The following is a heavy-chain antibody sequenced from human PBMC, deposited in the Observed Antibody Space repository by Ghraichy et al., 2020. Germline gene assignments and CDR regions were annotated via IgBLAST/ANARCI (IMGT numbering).Heavy chain of an antibody. CDR1: GYSISSGYY. CDR2: IYHSGST. J-gene: IGHJ4*02. CDR3: ARVGGIAAAGNRGGY. D-gene: IGHD6-13*01. V-gene: IGHV4-38-2*02. Sequence: TLSLTCTVSGYSISSGYYWGWIRQPPGKGLEWIGSIYHSGSTYYNPSLKSRVTISVDTSKNQFSLKLSSVTAADTAVYYCARVGGIAAAGNRGGYWGQGTLVTVSS.